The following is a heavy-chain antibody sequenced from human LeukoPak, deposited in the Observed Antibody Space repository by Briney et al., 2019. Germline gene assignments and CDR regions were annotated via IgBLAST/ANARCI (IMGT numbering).Heavy chain of an antibody. CDR1: GFSLSTSGVG. J-gene: IGHJ5*02. D-gene: IGHD2-2*01. CDR2: IYWNDDK. V-gene: IGHV2-5*01. CDR3: AHIPRNPYCSSTSCLNWFDP. Sequence: SGPTLVNPTQTLTLTCTFSGFSLSTSGVGVGWIRQPPGKALEWLSLIYWNDDKRYSPSLKSRLTITKDTSKNQVVLTMTNMDPVDTATYYCAHIPRNPYCSSTSCLNWFDPWGQGTLVTVSS.